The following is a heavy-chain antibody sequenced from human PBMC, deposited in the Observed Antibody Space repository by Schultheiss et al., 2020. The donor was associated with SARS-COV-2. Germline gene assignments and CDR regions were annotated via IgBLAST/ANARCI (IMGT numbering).Heavy chain of an antibody. CDR1: GFTFSDYY. V-gene: IGHV3-11*06. D-gene: IGHD6-19*01. CDR2: ISSSSSYI. CDR3: ARGVAVAGSPYDAFDI. Sequence: GGSLRLSCAASGFTFSDYYMSWIRQAPGKGLEWVSSISSSSSYIYYADSVKGRFTISRDNAKNSLYLQMNSLRAEDTAVYYCARGVAVAGSPYDAFDIWGQGTMVTVSS. J-gene: IGHJ3*02.